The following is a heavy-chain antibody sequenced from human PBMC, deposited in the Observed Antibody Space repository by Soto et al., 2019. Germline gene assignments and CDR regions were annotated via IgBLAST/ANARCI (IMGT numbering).Heavy chain of an antibody. D-gene: IGHD6-13*01. CDR3: AHGTYSSSCPNWFDP. CDR2: IYWDDDK. CDR1: GFSLSTSGVG. V-gene: IGHV2-5*02. J-gene: IGHJ5*02. Sequence: QITLKESGPPLVKPTQTLTLTCTFSGFSLSTSGVGVGWIRQPPGKALEWLALIYWDDDKRYSPSLKSRLTITKDTSKNQVVLTMTNMDPVDTATYYCAHGTYSSSCPNWFDPWGQGTLVTVSS.